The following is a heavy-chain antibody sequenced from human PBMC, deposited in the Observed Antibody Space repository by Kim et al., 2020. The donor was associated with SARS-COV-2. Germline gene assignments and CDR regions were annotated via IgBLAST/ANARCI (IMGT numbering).Heavy chain of an antibody. V-gene: IGHV3-21*01. Sequence: VKGRFTISRDNAKNSLYLQMNSLRAEDTAVYYCARDSENCSGGSCYSEDYWGQGTLVTVSS. J-gene: IGHJ4*02. CDR3: ARDSENCSGGSCYSEDY. D-gene: IGHD2-15*01.